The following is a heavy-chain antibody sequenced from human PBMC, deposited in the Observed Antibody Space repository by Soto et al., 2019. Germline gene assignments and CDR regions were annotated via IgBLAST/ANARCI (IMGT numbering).Heavy chain of an antibody. Sequence: QVQLQESGPGLVKPSQTLSLTCTVSGGSISSGGYYWSWIRQHPGKGLEWIGYIYYSGSTYYNPSLKSSVTISVDPSKNQFSLKLSSVTAADTAVYYCARRVRYCSSTSCYRDTYDYWGQGTLVTVSS. CDR3: ARRVRYCSSTSCYRDTYDY. D-gene: IGHD2-2*01. J-gene: IGHJ4*02. CDR1: GGSISSGGYY. CDR2: IYYSGST. V-gene: IGHV4-31*03.